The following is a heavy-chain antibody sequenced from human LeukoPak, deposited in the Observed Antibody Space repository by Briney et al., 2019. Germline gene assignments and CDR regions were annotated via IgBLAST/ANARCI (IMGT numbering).Heavy chain of an antibody. CDR1: GFTFSSYW. D-gene: IGHD2-15*01. V-gene: IGHV3-7*01. CDR3: ARDTLYCSGGSCYYFDY. CDR2: IQHDGSEK. J-gene: IGHJ4*02. Sequence: GGSLRLSCAASGFTFSSYWMSWVRQAPGKGLEWVANIQHDGSEKYYVDSVKGRFTISRDNAKNSLYLQMNSLRAEDTAVYYCARDTLYCSGGSCYYFDYWGQGTLVTVSS.